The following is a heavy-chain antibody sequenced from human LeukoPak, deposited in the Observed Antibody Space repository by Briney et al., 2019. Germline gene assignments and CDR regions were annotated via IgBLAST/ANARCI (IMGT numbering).Heavy chain of an antibody. CDR1: GYTFTKYV. J-gene: IGHJ4*02. D-gene: IGHD2-21*01. V-gene: IGHV1-3*01. Sequence: ASVKVSCKASGYTFTKYVVHWVRQAPGQRPEWMGWINAGNGDTKYSQNFQDRVTITRDTSANTAYMELSSLTSEDTALYYCTRDDCGDTCYPGGYWGQGTLVTVSS. CDR3: TRDDCGDTCYPGGY. CDR2: INAGNGDT.